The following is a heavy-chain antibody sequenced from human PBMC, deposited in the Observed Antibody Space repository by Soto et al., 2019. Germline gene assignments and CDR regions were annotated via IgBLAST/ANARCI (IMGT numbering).Heavy chain of an antibody. CDR3: AREETAWPLAYGLDV. J-gene: IGHJ6*02. Sequence: GGSLRLSCAASGFTFSSYSMHWVRQAPGKGLEWVSAITRNSDIYYADSVKGRFTISRDNAQNSVSLQMDSLRAADTAVYYCAREETAWPLAYGLDVWGQGTTVTVSS. D-gene: IGHD2-21*02. CDR2: ITRNSDI. V-gene: IGHV3-21*01. CDR1: GFTFSSYS.